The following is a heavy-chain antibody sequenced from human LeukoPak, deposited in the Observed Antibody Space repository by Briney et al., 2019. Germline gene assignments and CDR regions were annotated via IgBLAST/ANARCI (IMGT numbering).Heavy chain of an antibody. V-gene: IGHV3-30*18. CDR3: AKLVDSSGYYSYDAFDI. CDR2: MSYDGSNK. D-gene: IGHD3-22*01. J-gene: IGHJ3*02. CDR1: GFTFSSYG. Sequence: GRSLRLSCAASGFTFSSYGMHWVRQAPGKGLEWVAVMSYDGSNKYYADSVKGRFTISRDNSKNTLYLQMNSLRAEDTAVYYCAKLVDSSGYYSYDAFDIWGQGTMVTVSS.